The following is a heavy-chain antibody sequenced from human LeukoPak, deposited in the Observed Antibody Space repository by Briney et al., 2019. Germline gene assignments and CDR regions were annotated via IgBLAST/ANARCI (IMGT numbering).Heavy chain of an antibody. J-gene: IGHJ4*02. CDR2: ISAYNGNT. V-gene: IGHV1-18*01. D-gene: IGHD3-3*01. Sequence: ASVKVSCKASGYTFTSYGISWVRQAPGQGLEWMGWISAYNGNTNYAQKLQGRVTMTTDTSTSTAYMELRSLRSDDTAVYYCARDPAGYDFWSGYYGYFDYWGQGTLVTVSS. CDR1: GYTFTSYG. CDR3: ARDPAGYDFWSGYYGYFDY.